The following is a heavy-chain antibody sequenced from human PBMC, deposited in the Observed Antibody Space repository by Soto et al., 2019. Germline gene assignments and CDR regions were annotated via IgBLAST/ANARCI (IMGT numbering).Heavy chain of an antibody. CDR3: ARIQLGYDAFDI. J-gene: IGHJ3*02. V-gene: IGHV3-21*01. CDR1: GFTFSSYS. Sequence: EVQLVESGGGLVKPGGSLRLSCAASGFTFSSYSMNWVRQAPGKRLEWVSSISSSSSYIYYADSVKGRFTISRDNAKNSLYLQMNSLRAEDTAVDYCARIQLGYDAFDIWGQGTMVTVSS. CDR2: ISSSSSYI. D-gene: IGHD6-6*01.